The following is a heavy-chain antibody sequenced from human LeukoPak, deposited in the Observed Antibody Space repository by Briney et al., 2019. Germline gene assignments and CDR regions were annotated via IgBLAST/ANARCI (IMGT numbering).Heavy chain of an antibody. Sequence: GGSLRLSCAASGFTFTSYAMSWVRQAPGKGLEWVSAISGGGYSTYYADSVKGRFTISRDNSKNTLYLQMNSLRDEDRAVYYCAKGDYYDTSGYSWGIDYWGQGTLVTVSS. J-gene: IGHJ4*02. CDR2: ISGGGYST. CDR1: GFTFTSYA. V-gene: IGHV3-23*01. CDR3: AKGDYYDTSGYSWGIDY. D-gene: IGHD3-22*01.